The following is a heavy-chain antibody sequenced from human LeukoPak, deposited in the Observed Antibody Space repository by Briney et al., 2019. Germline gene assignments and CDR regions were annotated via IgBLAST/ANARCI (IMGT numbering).Heavy chain of an antibody. CDR3: ARVAAAGTPLGY. J-gene: IGHJ4*02. Sequence: SVKVSCKASGGTFSSYAISWVRQAPGQGLEWMGGIIPIFGTANYAQKFQGRVTITADESTSTAYMELSSLRSEDTAVYYCARVAAAGTPLGYWGQGTLVTISS. D-gene: IGHD6-13*01. CDR1: GGTFSSYA. CDR2: IIPIFGTA. V-gene: IGHV1-69*13.